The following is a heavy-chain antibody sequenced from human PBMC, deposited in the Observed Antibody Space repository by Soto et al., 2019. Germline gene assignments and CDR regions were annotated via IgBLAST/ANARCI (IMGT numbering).Heavy chain of an antibody. CDR1: GGSISSGGYY. CDR2: IYYSGST. V-gene: IGHV4-31*03. D-gene: IGHD3-3*01. J-gene: IGHJ4*02. CDR3: ARTKDAPYFWVL. Sequence: SETLSLTCTVSGGSISSGGYYWSWIRQHPGKGLEWIGYIYYSGSTYYNPSLKSRVTISVDTSKNQFSLKLSSVTAAVTAVYYCARTKDAPYFWVLWGQGTLVTVSS.